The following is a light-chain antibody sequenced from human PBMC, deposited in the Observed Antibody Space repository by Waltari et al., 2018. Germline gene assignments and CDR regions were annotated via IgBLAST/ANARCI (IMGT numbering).Light chain of an antibody. CDR2: SNN. J-gene: IGLJ2*01. Sequence: QSVVTQPPSASGTPGPRVTISCSGSSSNIGSHSVNWYQQLPGTAPKLLIYSNNQWPSGVPDRFSGSKSGTSASLAISGLQSEDEADYYCAAWDDSLNGVVFGGGTKLTVL. CDR1: SSNIGSHS. V-gene: IGLV1-44*01. CDR3: AAWDDSLNGVV.